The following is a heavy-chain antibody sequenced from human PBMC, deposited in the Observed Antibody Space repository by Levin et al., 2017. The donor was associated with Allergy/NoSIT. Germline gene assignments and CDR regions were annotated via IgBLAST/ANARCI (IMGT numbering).Heavy chain of an antibody. V-gene: IGHV3-23*01. CDR1: GFTFSSYA. CDR2: ISGSGGST. Sequence: LSLTCAASGFTFSSYAMSWVRQAPGKGLEWVSAISGSGGSTYYADSVKGRFTISRDNSKNTLYLQMNSLRAEDTAVYYCAKGDYGDFFDYWGQGTLVTVSS. D-gene: IGHD4-17*01. J-gene: IGHJ4*02. CDR3: AKGDYGDFFDY.